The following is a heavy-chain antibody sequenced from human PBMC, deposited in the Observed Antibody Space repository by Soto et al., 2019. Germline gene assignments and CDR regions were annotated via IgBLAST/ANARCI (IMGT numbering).Heavy chain of an antibody. V-gene: IGHV3-72*01. CDR2: TRNKANSYTT. D-gene: IGHD1-26*01. J-gene: IGHJ6*02. CDR3: ARVRGYSGRDYYYYYGMDV. CDR1: GFTFSDHY. Sequence: PGGSLRLSCAASGFTFSDHYMDWVRQAPGKGLEWVGRTRNKANSYTTEYAASVKGRFTISRDDSKNSLYLQMNSLKTEDTAVYYCARVRGYSGRDYYYYYGMDVWGQGTTVTVSS.